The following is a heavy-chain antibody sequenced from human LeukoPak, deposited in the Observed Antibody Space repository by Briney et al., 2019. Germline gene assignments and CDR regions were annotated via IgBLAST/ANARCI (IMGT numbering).Heavy chain of an antibody. CDR3: ARVQTFYNIAVAAPDY. D-gene: IGHD6-19*01. J-gene: IGHJ4*02. V-gene: IGHV4-59*01. CDR2: IYYSGST. Sequence: PSETLSLTCTVSGGSISSYYWSWIRQPPGKGLEWIGYIYYSGSTNYNPSLKSRVTISVDTSKNQFSLKLSSVTAADTAVYYCARVQTFYNIAVAAPDYWGQGTLVTVSS. CDR1: GGSISSYY.